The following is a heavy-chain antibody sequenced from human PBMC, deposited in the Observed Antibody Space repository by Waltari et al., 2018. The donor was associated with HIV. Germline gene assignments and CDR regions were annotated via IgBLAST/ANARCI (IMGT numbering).Heavy chain of an antibody. CDR1: RYTFSVSY. V-gene: IGHV1-2*02. CDR2: IRPNSGVT. J-gene: IGHJ4*02. D-gene: IGHD2-21*02. CDR3: ARDHNVVVTAVGLGTLDN. Sequence: QVQLLQSGAEVKKPGASLRVSCQASRYTFSVSYIHSLRQAPGPGLAWMGWIRPNSGVTSYAQKFQGRVAMTADTSSDTAYLEMDSLTSDDTALYYCARDHNVVVTAVGLGTLDNWGQGTLISVS.